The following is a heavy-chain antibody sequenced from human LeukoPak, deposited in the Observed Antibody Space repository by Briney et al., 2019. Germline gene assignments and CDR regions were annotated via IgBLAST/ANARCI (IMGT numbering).Heavy chain of an antibody. J-gene: IGHJ5*02. CDR1: GGTSSSYA. V-gene: IGHV1-69*13. CDR3: ARADCSGGSCYSSWFDP. Sequence: SVKVSCKASGGTSSSYAISWVRQAPGQGLEWMGGIIPIFGTANYAQKFQGRVTITADESTSTAYMDLSSLRSEDTAVYYCARADCSGGSCYSSWFDPWGQGTLVTVSS. CDR2: IIPIFGTA. D-gene: IGHD2-15*01.